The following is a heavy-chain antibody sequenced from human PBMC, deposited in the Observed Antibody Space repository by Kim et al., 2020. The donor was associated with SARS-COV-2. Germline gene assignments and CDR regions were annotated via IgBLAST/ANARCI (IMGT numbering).Heavy chain of an antibody. D-gene: IGHD6-13*01. CDR1: GFTFSSYG. CDR3: AKELLASSSSPRYYYYYYGMDV. V-gene: IGHV3-30*18. Sequence: GGSLRLSCAASGFTFSSYGMHWVRQAPGKGLEWVAVISYDGSNKYYADSVKGRFTISRDNSKNTLYLQMNILRAENTAVYYSAKELLASSSSPRYYYYYYGMDVWGQGTTVTVSS. J-gene: IGHJ6*02. CDR2: ISYDGSNK.